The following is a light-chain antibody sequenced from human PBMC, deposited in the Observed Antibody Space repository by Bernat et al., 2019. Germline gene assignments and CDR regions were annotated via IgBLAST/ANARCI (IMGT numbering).Light chain of an antibody. J-gene: IGLJ1*01. Sequence: QFVLTQPPSVSAAPGQRVTISCSGSSSNIGSDTVNWYQQVPGTAPKLLIYSNNRRPSGVPDRFSGSKSGTSASLAIGGLQSGDEADYYCASWDSSLKGYVFGTGTKVTV. CDR1: SSNIGSDT. CDR2: SNN. V-gene: IGLV1-44*01. CDR3: ASWDSSLKGYV.